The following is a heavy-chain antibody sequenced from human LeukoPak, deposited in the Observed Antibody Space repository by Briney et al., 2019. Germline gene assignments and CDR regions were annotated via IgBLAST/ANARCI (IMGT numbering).Heavy chain of an antibody. CDR2: IYYSGST. CDR1: GGSISSSSYY. CDR3: ARLRSVGQLADYFDY. J-gene: IGHJ4*02. Sequence: PSETLSLTCTVSGGSISSSSYYWGWIRQPPGKGLEWIGSIYYSGSTYYNPSLKSRVTISVDTSKNQSSLKLSSVTAADTAVYYCARLRSVGQLADYFDYWGQGTLVTVSS. V-gene: IGHV4-39*01. D-gene: IGHD6-13*01.